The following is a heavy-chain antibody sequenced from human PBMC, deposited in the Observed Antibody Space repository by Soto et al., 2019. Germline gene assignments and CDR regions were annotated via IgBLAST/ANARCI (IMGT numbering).Heavy chain of an antibody. V-gene: IGHV1-8*01. CDR2: MNPNSGNT. J-gene: IGHJ3*02. Sequence: ASVKVSCKASGYTFTSYDINWVRQATGQGLEWMGWMNPNSGNTGYAQKFQGRVTMTRNTSISTAYMELSSLRSEDTAVYYCARMVGVTYYYDSSGYGGAFDIWGQGTMVTVSS. D-gene: IGHD3-22*01. CDR1: GYTFTSYD. CDR3: ARMVGVTYYYDSSGYGGAFDI.